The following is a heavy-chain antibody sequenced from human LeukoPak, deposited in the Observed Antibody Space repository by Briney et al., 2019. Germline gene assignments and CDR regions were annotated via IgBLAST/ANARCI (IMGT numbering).Heavy chain of an antibody. CDR1: GFAFSNYA. V-gene: IGHV3-30-3*01. Sequence: PGGSLRLSCAASGFAFSNYAIHWVRQAPGKGLEWVALISYDGSNKYYADSVKGRFTISRDNSKNTLYLQMNSLRTEDTALYYCAKGALKYYDSSATTIFDYWGQGTLVTVSS. CDR2: ISYDGSNK. J-gene: IGHJ4*02. D-gene: IGHD3-22*01. CDR3: AKGALKYYDSSATTIFDY.